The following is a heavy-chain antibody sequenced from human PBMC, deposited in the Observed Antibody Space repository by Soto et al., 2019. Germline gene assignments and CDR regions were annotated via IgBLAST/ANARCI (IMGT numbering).Heavy chain of an antibody. CDR2: IDSRSSTI. CDR3: ARDSMFGSGRYYFDS. V-gene: IGHV3-48*02. D-gene: IGHD2-15*01. Sequence: GSLRLSCATSGFSFSVYHMNWVRQAPGKGLEWVSYIDSRSSTIFYADSVRGRFTVSRDNAKSSLFLQMDSLRDEDTAVYFCARDSMFGSGRYYFDSWGQGALVTV. J-gene: IGHJ4*02. CDR1: GFSFSVYH.